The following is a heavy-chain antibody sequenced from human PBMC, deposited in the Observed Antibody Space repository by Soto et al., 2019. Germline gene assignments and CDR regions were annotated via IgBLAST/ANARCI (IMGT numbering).Heavy chain of an antibody. J-gene: IGHJ5*02. CDR2: IYYSGST. Sequence: SETLSLTCTVSGGSVSSGSYYWSWIRQPPGKGLEWIGYIYYSGSTNYNPSLKSRVTISVDTSKNQFSLKLSSVTAADTAVYYCARVVSWDLINPIALMSPWFDPWGQGTLVTVSS. V-gene: IGHV4-61*01. CDR3: ARVVSWDLINPIALMSPWFDP. CDR1: GGSVSSGSYY. D-gene: IGHD2-8*01.